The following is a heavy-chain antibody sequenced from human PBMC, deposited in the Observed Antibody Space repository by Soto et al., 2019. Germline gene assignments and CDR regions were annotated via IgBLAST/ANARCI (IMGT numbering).Heavy chain of an antibody. V-gene: IGHV3-23*01. CDR2: ISGSGANT. J-gene: IGHJ4*02. CDR3: AKDYGSSRYFFDY. CDR1: GFTFINYV. D-gene: IGHD6-19*01. Sequence: EVQLLESGGGFVQPGGSLRLSCAASGFTFINYVMSWVRQAPGEGLEWVSTISGSGANTHYADSVKGRFSISRDNSRNTLYIQMNSLRAEDTAVYYCAKDYGSSRYFFDYWGQGALVTVSS.